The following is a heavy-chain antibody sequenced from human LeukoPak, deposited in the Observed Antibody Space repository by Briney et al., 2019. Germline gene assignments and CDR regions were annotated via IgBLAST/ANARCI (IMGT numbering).Heavy chain of an antibody. J-gene: IGHJ4*02. CDR3: AKGPIAVAGYFDY. CDR2: ISWNSGSI. D-gene: IGHD6-19*01. V-gene: IGHV3-9*01. Sequence: PGRSLRLSCAASGFTFDDYAMHWVRQAPGKGLEWVSGISWNSGSIGYADSVKGRFTISRDNAKNSLYLQMNSLRAEDTALYYCAKGPIAVAGYFDYWGQATLVTVSS. CDR1: GFTFDDYA.